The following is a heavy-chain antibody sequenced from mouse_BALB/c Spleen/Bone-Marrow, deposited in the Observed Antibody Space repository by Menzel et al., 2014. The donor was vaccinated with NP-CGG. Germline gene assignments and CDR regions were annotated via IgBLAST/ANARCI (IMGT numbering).Heavy chain of an antibody. D-gene: IGHD2-2*01. CDR3: ARSGGYDYFDY. Sequence: QVHVKQSGAELVRPGVSVKISCKGSGYTFTDYAMHWVKQSHAKSLEWIGVISTYYGDASYNQKFKGKATMTVDKSSSTAYMGLARLTSEDSAIYYCARSGGYDYFDYWGQGTTLTVSS. J-gene: IGHJ2*01. CDR2: ISTYYGDA. V-gene: IGHV1-67*01. CDR1: GYTFTDYA.